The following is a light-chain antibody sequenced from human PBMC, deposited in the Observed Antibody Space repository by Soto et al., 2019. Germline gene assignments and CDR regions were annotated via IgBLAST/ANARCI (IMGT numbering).Light chain of an antibody. CDR1: QSVGNN. V-gene: IGKV3-11*01. CDR2: HAS. CDR3: QQRIYWPLT. J-gene: IGKJ4*01. Sequence: EIVLTQSPATLSLSPGERATLSCRASQSVGNNLAWYQQKPGQAPRLLIYHASNRATGIPARFSGSGSATDFTLSISSLEPEDFAVYYSQQRIYWPLTFGGGTKVEI.